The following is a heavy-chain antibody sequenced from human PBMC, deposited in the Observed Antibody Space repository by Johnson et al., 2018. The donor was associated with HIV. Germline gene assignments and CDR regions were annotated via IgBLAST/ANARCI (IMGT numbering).Heavy chain of an antibody. CDR3: ARTGGNHAFDI. Sequence: QVQLVESGGGVVQPGTSLRLSCAASGFTFNKYGMHWVRQAPGKGLEWVAVISYDGDNIFYADSVKGRFTISRDNPMNTLYLQMNSLRAEDTAVYYCARTGGNHAFDIWGQGTMVTVSS. CDR2: ISYDGDNI. J-gene: IGHJ3*02. D-gene: IGHD4-23*01. CDR1: GFTFNKYG. V-gene: IGHV3-30*03.